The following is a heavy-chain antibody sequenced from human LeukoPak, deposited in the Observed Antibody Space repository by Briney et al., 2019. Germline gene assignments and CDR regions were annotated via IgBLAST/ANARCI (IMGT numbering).Heavy chain of an antibody. Sequence: SETLSLTCTVSGGSISSYYWSWIRQPPGKGLEWVGYIYYSGSTNYNPSLKSRGTISVDTSKNQFYLKLSSVTAADTAVYYCARGDIVVVPAAMEGWFDPWGQGTLVTVSS. CDR1: GGSISSYY. CDR3: ARGDIVVVPAAMEGWFDP. J-gene: IGHJ5*02. CDR2: IYYSGST. D-gene: IGHD2-2*01. V-gene: IGHV4-59*01.